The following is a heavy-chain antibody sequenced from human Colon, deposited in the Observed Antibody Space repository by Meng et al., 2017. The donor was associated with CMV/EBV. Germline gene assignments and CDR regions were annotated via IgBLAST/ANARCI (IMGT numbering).Heavy chain of an antibody. CDR1: GYSFTSYW. V-gene: IGHV1-2*02. CDR3: ATLSIYDSTISDF. J-gene: IGHJ4*02. D-gene: IGHD5/OR15-5a*01. CDR2: MNPNSGDT. Sequence: GESLKISCKGSGYSFTSYWIGWVRQMPGKGLEWMGWMNPNSGDTNYAQKFQDRVEMTRDTTVNTAYLDLTSLRSADTAVYYCATLSIYDSTISDFWGQGTLVTVSS.